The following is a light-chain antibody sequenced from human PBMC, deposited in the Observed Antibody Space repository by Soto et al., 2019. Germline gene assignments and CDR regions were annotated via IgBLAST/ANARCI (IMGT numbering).Light chain of an antibody. Sequence: DIQMTQSPSSLSASVGDRVTITCRASQSISSNLNWYQQKPGKAPKLLIYKASSLESGVPSRFSGSGSGTEFTLTISSLQPDDFATYYCQQYNSYPWTFGQGTKVDIK. J-gene: IGKJ1*01. V-gene: IGKV1-5*03. CDR1: QSISSN. CDR3: QQYNSYPWT. CDR2: KAS.